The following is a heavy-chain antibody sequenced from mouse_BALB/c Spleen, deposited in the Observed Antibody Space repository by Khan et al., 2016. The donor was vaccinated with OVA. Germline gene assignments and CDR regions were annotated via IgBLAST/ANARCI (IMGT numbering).Heavy chain of an antibody. J-gene: IGHJ2*01. D-gene: IGHD2-10*01. V-gene: IGHV1-9*01. Sequence: QVQLQQSGAELMKPGASVKISCKATGYAFRSYWIEWVKQRPGHGLEWVGEILPGTGNTNYNEKFEGKATFTADTSSNTAYLQLSSLTSEASAVXYCARPYYDDYWGQGTTLTVSS. CDR1: GYAFRSYW. CDR3: ARPYYDDY. CDR2: ILPGTGNT.